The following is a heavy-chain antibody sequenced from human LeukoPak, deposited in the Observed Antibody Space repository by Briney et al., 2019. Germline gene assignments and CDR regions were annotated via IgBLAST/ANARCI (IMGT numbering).Heavy chain of an antibody. CDR2: IKQDGSEK. J-gene: IGHJ4*02. V-gene: IGHV3-7*01. Sequence: PGGSLRLSCAASGFTFSSYAMSWVRQAPGKGLEWVANIKQDGSEKYYVDSVMGRFTISRDNAKNSLYLQMNSLRAEDTAVYYCARAGYSSIPNDYWGQGTLVTVSS. CDR3: ARAGYSSIPNDY. D-gene: IGHD6-13*01. CDR1: GFTFSSYA.